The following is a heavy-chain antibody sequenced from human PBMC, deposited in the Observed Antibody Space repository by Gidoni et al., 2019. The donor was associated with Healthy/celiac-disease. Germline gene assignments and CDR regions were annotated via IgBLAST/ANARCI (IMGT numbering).Heavy chain of an antibody. V-gene: IGHV4-39*01. CDR3: ASGRSVGIQLWFVTSDWFDP. CDR2: IYYSGST. Sequence: QLQLQESGPGLVKPSETLSLTCTVSGGSISSSSYYWGWIRQPPGKGLEWIGSIYYSGSTYYNPSLKSRVTISVDTSKNQFSLKLSSVTAADTAVYYCASGRSVGIQLWFVTSDWFDPWGQGTLVTVSS. D-gene: IGHD5-18*01. CDR1: GGSISSSSYY. J-gene: IGHJ5*02.